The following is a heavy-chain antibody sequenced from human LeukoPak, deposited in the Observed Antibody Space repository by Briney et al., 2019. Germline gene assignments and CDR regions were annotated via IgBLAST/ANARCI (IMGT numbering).Heavy chain of an antibody. Sequence: GESLKISCKGSEYTFTTNWIGWVRQMPGKGLEWMGIIYPVDSDTRYSPSFQGQVTISADKSINTAYLQWSSLKASDTAMYYCASYQCGDDCPFDYWGQGTLVTVSS. J-gene: IGHJ4*02. D-gene: IGHD2-21*02. CDR2: IYPVDSDT. CDR3: ASYQCGDDCPFDY. V-gene: IGHV5-51*01. CDR1: EYTFTTNW.